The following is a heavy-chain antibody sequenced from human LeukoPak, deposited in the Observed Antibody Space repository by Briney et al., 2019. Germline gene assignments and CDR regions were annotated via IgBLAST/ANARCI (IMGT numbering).Heavy chain of an antibody. CDR3: AKDFDFRYSGRPVASFDY. J-gene: IGHJ4*02. D-gene: IGHD1-26*01. Sequence: GGSLRLSCAASGFTFSSYGMHWVRQAPGKGLEWVAFIRYDGSNKYYADSVKGRFTISRDNSKNTLYLQMNSLRAEDTAVYYCAKDFDFRYSGRPVASFDYWGQGTLVTVSS. CDR2: IRYDGSNK. V-gene: IGHV3-30*02. CDR1: GFTFSSYG.